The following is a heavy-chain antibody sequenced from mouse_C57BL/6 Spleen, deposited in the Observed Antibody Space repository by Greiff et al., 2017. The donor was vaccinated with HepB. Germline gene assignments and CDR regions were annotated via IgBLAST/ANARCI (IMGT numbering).Heavy chain of an antibody. CDR1: GFSLTSYG. CDR3: AILIYDGTTDYAMDY. Sequence: QVQLKQSGPGLVQPSQSLSITCTVSGFSLTSYGVHWVRQSPGKGLEWLGVIWRGGSTDYNAAFMSRLSITKDNSKSQVFFKMNSLQADDTAIYYCAILIYDGTTDYAMDYWGQGTSVTVSS. J-gene: IGHJ4*01. CDR2: IWRGGST. V-gene: IGHV2-5*01. D-gene: IGHD2-3*01.